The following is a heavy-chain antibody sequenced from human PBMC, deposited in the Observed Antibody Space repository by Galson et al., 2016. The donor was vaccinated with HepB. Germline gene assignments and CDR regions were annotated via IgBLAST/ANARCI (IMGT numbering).Heavy chain of an antibody. CDR3: AREDDYGSGRYSTDN. CDR2: IIPIFDST. V-gene: IGHV1-69*13. Sequence: SVKVSCKASGGTSRYYAISWVRQAPRLGLEWMGGIIPIFDSTNYAQKFQGRVTITADESTGTVYMELNSLKFEDTAIYYCAREDDYGSGRYSTDNWGQGTLVTVSS. J-gene: IGHJ4*02. CDR1: GGTSRYYA. D-gene: IGHD3-10*01.